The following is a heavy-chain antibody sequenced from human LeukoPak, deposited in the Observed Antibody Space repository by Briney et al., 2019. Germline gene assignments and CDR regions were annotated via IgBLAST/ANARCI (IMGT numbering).Heavy chain of an antibody. J-gene: IGHJ4*02. Sequence: SETLSLTCTVSGYSISSGYYWGWIRQPPGKGLEWIGSIYHSGSTYYNPSLKSRVTISVDTSKNQFSLKLSSVTAADTAVYYCARGYSYGHGSFDYWGQGTLVTVSS. CDR3: ARGYSYGHGSFDY. CDR1: GYSISSGYY. D-gene: IGHD5-18*01. CDR2: IYHSGST. V-gene: IGHV4-38-2*02.